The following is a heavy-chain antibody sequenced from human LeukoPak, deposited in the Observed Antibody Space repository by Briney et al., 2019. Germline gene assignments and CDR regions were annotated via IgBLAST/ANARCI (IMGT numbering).Heavy chain of an antibody. CDR2: ISYDGSNK. CDR3: AKGELGLWFGY. J-gene: IGHJ4*02. CDR1: RFTFSSYG. Sequence: SGGSLRLSCAASRFTFSSYGMHWVRQAPGKGLEWVALISYDGSNKYYADSVKGRFTISRDNSKNTLYLQMNSLRAEDTAVYYCAKGELGLWFGYWGQGTLVTVSS. D-gene: IGHD5-18*01. V-gene: IGHV3-30*18.